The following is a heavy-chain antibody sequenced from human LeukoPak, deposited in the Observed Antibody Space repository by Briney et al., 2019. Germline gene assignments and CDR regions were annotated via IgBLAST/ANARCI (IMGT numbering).Heavy chain of an antibody. CDR1: GGSISSSSYY. J-gene: IGHJ4*02. D-gene: IGHD4-11*01. V-gene: IGHV4-39*01. Sequence: PSETLSLTCTVSGGSISSSSYYWAWIRQPPGKGLEWIGTIYYSGSTYYNPSLKSRVTISVDTSKNQFSLKLSSVTAADTAVFYCATSYSPDKNFDYWGQGTLVTVSS. CDR3: ATSYSPDKNFDY. CDR2: IYYSGST.